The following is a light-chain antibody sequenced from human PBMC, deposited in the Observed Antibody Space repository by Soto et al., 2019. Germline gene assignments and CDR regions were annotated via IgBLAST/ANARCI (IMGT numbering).Light chain of an antibody. CDR3: QQYGSSPLT. Sequence: EIVLTQSPGTLSLSPGERATLSCRASQSVSSSYLAWYLQKPGQAPRLLIYGASSRATGIPDRFSGSGSGTAFTLTISRMEPEDFAVYYCQQYGSSPLTFGGGTKVAIK. CDR1: QSVSSSY. J-gene: IGKJ4*01. CDR2: GAS. V-gene: IGKV3-20*01.